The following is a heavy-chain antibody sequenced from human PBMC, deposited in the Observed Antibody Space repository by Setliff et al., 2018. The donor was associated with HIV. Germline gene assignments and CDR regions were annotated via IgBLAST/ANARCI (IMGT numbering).Heavy chain of an antibody. Sequence: SETLSLTCTVSGGSISSHYWSWIRQPPGKGLEWIGSIYYSGSTNYNPSLKSRATISVDTSKNQFSLKLSSVTAADTAVYYCARGGLDYYYGMDVWGQGTTVTVSS. CDR2: IYYSGST. J-gene: IGHJ6*02. V-gene: IGHV4-59*11. CDR3: ARGGLDYYYGMDV. CDR1: GGSISSHY.